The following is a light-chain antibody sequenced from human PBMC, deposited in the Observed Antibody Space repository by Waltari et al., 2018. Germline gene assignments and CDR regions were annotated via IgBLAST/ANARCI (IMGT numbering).Light chain of an antibody. J-gene: IGLJ1*01. CDR1: TSNIGAGHD. CDR2: EGI. CDR3: CSYAGRGTYV. V-gene: IGLV1-40*01. Sequence: QSVLTQPPSVSGTPGQRVTISCSGSTSNIGAGHDVHWYQHLPGTAPKLLICEGITRASGVSSRFSGSKSGSTASLIISGLQPDDEADYYCCSYAGRGTYVFGSGTKVTVL.